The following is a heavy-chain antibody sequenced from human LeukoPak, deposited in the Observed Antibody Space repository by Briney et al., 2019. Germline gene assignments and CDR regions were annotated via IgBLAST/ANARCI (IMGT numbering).Heavy chain of an antibody. J-gene: IGHJ4*02. V-gene: IGHV4-38-2*02. Sequence: SETLSLTCTVSGYFISSGHHWGWVRQPPGKGLEWIGSIYHSGTTYYNPSLKSRLTISVDTSKTQFSMKLSSVTAADTAVYYCASTGGHWGQGTLVTVSS. CDR1: GYFISSGHH. CDR3: ASTGGH. D-gene: IGHD1-14*01. CDR2: IYHSGTT.